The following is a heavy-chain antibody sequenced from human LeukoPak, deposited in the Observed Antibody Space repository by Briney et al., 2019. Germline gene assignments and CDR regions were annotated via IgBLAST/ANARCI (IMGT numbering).Heavy chain of an antibody. V-gene: IGHV1-46*01. CDR1: GYTFTSYY. J-gene: IGHJ4*02. CDR3: ARDQRYDFWSGSFDS. CDR2: INPSGGST. Sequence: ASVTVSCKASGYTFTSYYMHWVRQAPGQGLEWMGIINPSGGSTSYAQKFQGRVTMTRDTSTSTVYMELSSLRSEDTAVYYCARDQRYDFWSGSFDSWGQGTLVTVSS. D-gene: IGHD3-3*01.